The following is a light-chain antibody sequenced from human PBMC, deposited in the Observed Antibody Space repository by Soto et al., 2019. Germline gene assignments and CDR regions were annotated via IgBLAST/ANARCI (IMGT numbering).Light chain of an antibody. CDR3: QHSYSTPDSSSLT. CDR1: QRISSY. J-gene: IGKJ4*01. Sequence: DIQMTQSPSSLSASVGDRVTITCRASQRISSYLNWYQQKPGKAPKLLIYAASSLQSGVPSRFSGSGSGTDFTLTISSLQPEDFATYYCQHSYSTPDSSSLTFGGGTKVEIK. CDR2: AAS. V-gene: IGKV1-39*01.